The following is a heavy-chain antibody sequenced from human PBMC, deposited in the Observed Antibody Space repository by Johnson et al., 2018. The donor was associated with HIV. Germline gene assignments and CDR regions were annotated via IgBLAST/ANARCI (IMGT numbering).Heavy chain of an antibody. Sequence: VQLVESGGGLVQPGGSLRLSCAASGFTFSSYWMHWVRQAPGKGLVGVSRINSDGSSTNYADSVKGRFTISRDNSKNTLYLQMNSLRAEDTAVYYCAKERSGSYSGADAFDIWGQGTMVTVSS. CDR1: GFTFSSYW. CDR3: AKERSGSYSGADAFDI. V-gene: IGHV3-74*01. CDR2: INSDGSST. D-gene: IGHD1-26*01. J-gene: IGHJ3*02.